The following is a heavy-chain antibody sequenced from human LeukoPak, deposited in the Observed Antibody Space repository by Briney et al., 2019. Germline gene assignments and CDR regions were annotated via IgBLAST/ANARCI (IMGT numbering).Heavy chain of an antibody. J-gene: IGHJ4*02. CDR1: GFSFDDYA. V-gene: IGHV3-9*01. CDR3: VREENVGVAGDFDY. Sequence: GGSLRLSCAASGFSFDDYAMHWVRQAPGKGLEWVSGLSWNSGDIDYAGSVKGRFTISRDNAKNSLYLQMNSLRSEDTAFYYCVREENVGVAGDFDYWGRGTLVTVSS. D-gene: IGHD6-19*01. CDR2: LSWNSGDI.